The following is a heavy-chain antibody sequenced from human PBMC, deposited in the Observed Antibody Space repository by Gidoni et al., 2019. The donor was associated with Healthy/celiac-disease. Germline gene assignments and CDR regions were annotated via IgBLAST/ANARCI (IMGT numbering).Heavy chain of an antibody. CDR1: GSTFTSYW. Sequence: EVQLVQSGAEVKKPGESLQISCKRSGSTFTSYWLAWVRQMPGQGLEWLGIIYPGDSAIRYSPSFQGQVTISADKSISNAYLQWSSLKASDTAMYYCARLPHVMGTIFGVPIGWFDPWGQGTLVTVSS. D-gene: IGHD3-3*01. CDR2: IYPGDSAI. CDR3: ARLPHVMGTIFGVPIGWFDP. J-gene: IGHJ5*02. V-gene: IGHV5-51*03.